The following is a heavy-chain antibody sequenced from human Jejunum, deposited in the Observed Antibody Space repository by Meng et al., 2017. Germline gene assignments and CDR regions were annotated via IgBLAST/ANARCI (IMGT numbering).Heavy chain of an antibody. CDR2: IYYSGNT. D-gene: IGHD2-21*01. CDR3: ARGGGDSYGTFDS. J-gene: IGHJ4*02. Sequence: QLQLQASGPGLVKPSETLSLTCTVSGGSISSDDYYWSWLRQPPGRGLEWIGSIYYSGNTHYSSSLKSRVSISVDTSKNHFSLRLDSLTAADTAVYYCARGGGDSYGTFDSWGRGTLVTVSS. CDR1: GGSISSDDYY. V-gene: IGHV4-39*02.